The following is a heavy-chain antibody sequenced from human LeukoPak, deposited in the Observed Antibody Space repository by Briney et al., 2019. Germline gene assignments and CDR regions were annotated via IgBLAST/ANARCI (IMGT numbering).Heavy chain of an antibody. D-gene: IGHD6-13*01. Sequence: GGSLRLSCAASGFTFDDYAMHWVRQAPGKGLEWVSGISWNSGSIGYADSVKGRFTISRDNAKNSLYLQMNSLRAEDTTLYYCAKDKGIAAAGRFDPWGQGTLVTVSS. V-gene: IGHV3-9*01. CDR3: AKDKGIAAAGRFDP. CDR1: GFTFDDYA. CDR2: ISWNSGSI. J-gene: IGHJ5*02.